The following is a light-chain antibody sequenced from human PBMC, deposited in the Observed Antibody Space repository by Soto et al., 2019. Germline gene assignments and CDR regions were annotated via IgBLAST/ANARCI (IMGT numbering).Light chain of an antibody. V-gene: IGKV3-15*01. Sequence: TLSLSPGERATLSCRASQSVSSYLAWYQQKPGQAPRLLISGASTRATGIPARFSGSGSGTDFTLTISSLQSEDFALYYCLQYNIWPRTFGQGTKVDIK. J-gene: IGKJ1*01. CDR3: LQYNIWPRT. CDR2: GAS. CDR1: QSVSSY.